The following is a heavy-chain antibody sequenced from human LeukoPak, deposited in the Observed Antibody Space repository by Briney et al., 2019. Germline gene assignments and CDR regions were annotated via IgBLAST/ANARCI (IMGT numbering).Heavy chain of an antibody. V-gene: IGHV3-23*01. D-gene: IGHD3-22*01. Sequence: QSGGSLRLSCAASGFTFSSYAMSWVRQAPGKGLEWVSAISGSGGSTYYADSVKGRFTISRDNAKNTLYLEMNSLRAEDTAIYYCATYDTTGSYYSFEYWGQGALVTVSS. J-gene: IGHJ4*02. CDR2: ISGSGGST. CDR1: GFTFSSYA. CDR3: ATYDTTGSYYSFEY.